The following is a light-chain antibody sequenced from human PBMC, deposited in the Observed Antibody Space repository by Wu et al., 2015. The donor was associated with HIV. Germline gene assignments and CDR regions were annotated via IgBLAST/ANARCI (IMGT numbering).Light chain of an antibody. J-gene: IGKJ1*01. CDR3: QNYNSAPRT. Sequence: AIQLTQSPSSLSASVGDRVTITCRASQGISSALAWYQQKPGKAPNLLIYDASSLESGVPSRFSGSGSGAHFTLTINSLQPEDVAIYYCQNYNSAPRTFGQGTSVEIK. V-gene: IGKV1-13*02. CDR1: QGISSA. CDR2: DAS.